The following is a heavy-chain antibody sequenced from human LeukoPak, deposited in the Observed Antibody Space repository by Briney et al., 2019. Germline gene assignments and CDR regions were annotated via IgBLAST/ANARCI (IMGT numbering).Heavy chain of an antibody. J-gene: IGHJ5*02. D-gene: IGHD6-19*01. CDR3: ARAYSSGLVKFDP. V-gene: IGHV1-46*01. Sequence: KFQGRVTMTRDTSTSTVYMELSSLRSEDTAVYYCARAYSSGLVKFDPWGQGTLVTVSS.